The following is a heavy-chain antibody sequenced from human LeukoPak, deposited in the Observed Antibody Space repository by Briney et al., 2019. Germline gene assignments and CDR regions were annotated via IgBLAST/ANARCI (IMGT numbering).Heavy chain of an antibody. CDR3: AKSAPEYYDFGSGADY. V-gene: IGHV3-30*18. Sequence: GGSLRLSCAASGFTFSSYGMHWVRQAPGKGLEWVAVISYDGSNKYYADSVKGRFTISRDNSKNTLYLQMNSLRAEDTAVYYCAKSAPEYYDFGSGADYWGQGTLVTVSS. D-gene: IGHD3-3*01. J-gene: IGHJ4*02. CDR1: GFTFSSYG. CDR2: ISYDGSNK.